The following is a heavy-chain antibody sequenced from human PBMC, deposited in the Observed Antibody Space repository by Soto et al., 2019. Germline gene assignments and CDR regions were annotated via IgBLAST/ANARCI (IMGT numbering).Heavy chain of an antibody. CDR3: ARDFKRYSSPPGPLEY. J-gene: IGHJ4*02. V-gene: IGHV4-34*01. Sequence: SETLSLTCAVYGESLNYYYWSWIRQAPGKGLEWIGEFYQGGSTHYNPSVKSRVTISVATSKSQFSLRMTSVTAADTAVYYCARDFKRYSSPPGPLEYWGLGTLVTVSS. CDR1: GESLNYYY. D-gene: IGHD6-13*01. CDR2: FYQGGST.